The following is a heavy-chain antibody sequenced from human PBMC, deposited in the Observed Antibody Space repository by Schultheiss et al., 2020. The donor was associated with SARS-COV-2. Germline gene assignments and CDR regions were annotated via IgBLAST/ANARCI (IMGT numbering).Heavy chain of an antibody. CDR1: GISSSDHF. D-gene: IGHD2-15*01. CDR2: IRDKANRYTT. CDR3: ARTSYCSGGRCQPFDY. Sequence: GGSLRLSCAVSGISSSDHFMDWVRQAPGKRLEWVARIRDKANRYTTEYAASVKGRFIISRGDSDNSVSLQMNSLKIEDTAVYYCARTSYCSGGRCQPFDYWGQGTLVTVSS. V-gene: IGHV3-72*01. J-gene: IGHJ4*02.